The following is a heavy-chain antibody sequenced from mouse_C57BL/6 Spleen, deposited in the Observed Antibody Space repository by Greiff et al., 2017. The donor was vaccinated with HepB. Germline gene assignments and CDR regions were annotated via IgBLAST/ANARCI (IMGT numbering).Heavy chain of an antibody. Sequence: EVQLQQSGPELVKPGASVKISCKASGYTFTDYYMNWVKQSHGKSLEWIGDINPNNGGTSYNQKFKGKATLTVDKSSSTAYMELRSLTSEDSAVYYCARSDSSGWYYFDYWGQGTTLTVSS. V-gene: IGHV1-26*01. D-gene: IGHD3-2*02. CDR2: INPNNGGT. CDR1: GYTFTDYY. CDR3: ARSDSSGWYYFDY. J-gene: IGHJ2*01.